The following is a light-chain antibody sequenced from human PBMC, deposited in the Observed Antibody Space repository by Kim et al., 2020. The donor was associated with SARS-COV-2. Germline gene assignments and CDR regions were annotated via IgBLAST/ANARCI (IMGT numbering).Light chain of an antibody. Sequence: EIVMTQSPATLSVSPGERVTLSCRASQSVSTNLAWYQQKPGQPPRLLIYGASTRAADIPARFSASGSGTEFTLTISSLQSEDSGLYYCQQYNDWPPWTFGQGTKVDIK. V-gene: IGKV3-15*01. CDR2: GAS. CDR1: QSVSTN. J-gene: IGKJ1*01. CDR3: QQYNDWPPWT.